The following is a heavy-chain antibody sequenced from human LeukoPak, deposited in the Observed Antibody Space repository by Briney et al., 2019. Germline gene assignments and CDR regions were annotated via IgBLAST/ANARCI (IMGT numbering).Heavy chain of an antibody. CDR1: GYTFTSYD. V-gene: IGHV1-8*01. CDR3: ARGYADSSGLEDY. D-gene: IGHD3-22*01. Sequence: ASVKVSCKASGYTFTSYDINWLRQATGQGPEWMGWMSPNSGATGYAQKFQGRVTMTRSTSLNTAYMELSSLRSEDTAEYYCARGYADSSGLEDYWGQGTLVTVSS. CDR2: MSPNSGAT. J-gene: IGHJ4*02.